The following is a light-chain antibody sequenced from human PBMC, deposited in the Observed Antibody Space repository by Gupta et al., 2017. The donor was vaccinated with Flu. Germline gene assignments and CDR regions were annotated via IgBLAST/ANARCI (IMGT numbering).Light chain of an antibody. J-gene: IGKJ1*01. V-gene: IGKV1-39*01. CDR1: QSTSTY. CDR2: ATS. Sequence: IQMTQSPASLSASIGDRVTITCRASQSTSTYLNWYQHQPGKAPKLLIYATSTLQSGVPSRFSGSGSGTDFTLTITRLQSEDFATYYCQQCVSVPWTFGQGTKVEIK. CDR3: QQCVSVPWT.